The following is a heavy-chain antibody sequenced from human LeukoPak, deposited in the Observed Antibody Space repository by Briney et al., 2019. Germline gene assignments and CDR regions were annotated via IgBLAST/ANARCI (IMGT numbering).Heavy chain of an antibody. CDR1: GGSISSSSYY. CDR3: ARTIAAAGRWFDP. J-gene: IGHJ5*02. Sequence: KPSETLSLTCTVSGGSISSSSYYWSWIRQPPGKGLEWIGYIYYSGSTNYNPSLKSRVTISVDTSKNQFSLKLSSVTAADTAVYYCARTIAAAGRWFDPWGQGTLVTVSS. CDR2: IYYSGST. D-gene: IGHD6-13*01. V-gene: IGHV4-61*01.